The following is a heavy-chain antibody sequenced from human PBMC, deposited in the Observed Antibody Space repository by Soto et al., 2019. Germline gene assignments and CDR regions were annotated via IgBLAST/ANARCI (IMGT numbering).Heavy chain of an antibody. J-gene: IGHJ4*02. CDR1: GLSFSSYE. V-gene: IGHV3-48*03. CDR3: VSADCTGDCYSSGI. CDR2: ISSSGGTI. D-gene: IGHD2-21*02. Sequence: GGSMKPGCAACGLSFSSYEMNWVRQAPGKGLEWVSYISSSGGTIYYADSVKGRFTISRDNAKNSLYLQMNSLRAEDTAIYYCVSADCTGDCYSSGIWGQATLVTVSS.